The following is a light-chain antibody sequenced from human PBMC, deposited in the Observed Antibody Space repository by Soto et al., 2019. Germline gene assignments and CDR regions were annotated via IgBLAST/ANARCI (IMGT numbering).Light chain of an antibody. J-gene: IGKJ1*01. CDR1: QGIGSD. CDR2: AAS. CDR3: LQDYTYPRT. Sequence: AVQMTQSPSSLCASVGDRVTMTCRASQGIGSDLGWYQQKPGEAPKLLIYAASSLQSGVPSRFSGSGSGTDFTLTISCLQPEDFATYYCLQDYTYPRTFGQGTMVDIK. V-gene: IGKV1-6*01.